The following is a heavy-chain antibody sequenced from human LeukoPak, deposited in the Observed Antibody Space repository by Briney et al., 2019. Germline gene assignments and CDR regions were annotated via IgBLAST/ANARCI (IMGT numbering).Heavy chain of an antibody. CDR1: GFTFSNYW. D-gene: IGHD3-10*01. Sequence: PGGPLRLSCAASGFTFSNYWMHWVRQAPGKGLVWVSRINGDGSETYYADSVKGRFTISRDNAKNTVFLQMNNLRAEDTAVYYCARDIRDYNYWGQGTLVTVSS. V-gene: IGHV3-74*01. CDR2: INGDGSET. J-gene: IGHJ4*02. CDR3: ARDIRDYNY.